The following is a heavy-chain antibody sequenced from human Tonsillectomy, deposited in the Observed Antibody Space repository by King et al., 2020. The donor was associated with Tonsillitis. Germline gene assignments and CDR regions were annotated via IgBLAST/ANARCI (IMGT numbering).Heavy chain of an antibody. CDR3: AKVSGDNYGPNYYMDV. V-gene: IGHV3-23*04. J-gene: IGHJ6*03. CDR1: GFTFTTYA. CDR2: ISGRGGRT. D-gene: IGHD5-18*01. Sequence: VQLVESGGGLVQPGGSLRLSCAASGFTFTTYAMSWVRQAPGKGLEWVSAISGRGGRTFYAESVKGRFSISRDNSNNTLHLQINSLRAEDTAVYYCAKVSGDNYGPNYYMDVWGKGTTVTVSS.